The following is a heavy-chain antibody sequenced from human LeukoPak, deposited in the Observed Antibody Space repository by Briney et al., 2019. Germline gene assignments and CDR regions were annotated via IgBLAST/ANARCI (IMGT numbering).Heavy chain of an antibody. Sequence: GASVKVSCKASGYTFTRYYIHWVQQAPGRGVERMGWINPNSGGTNYAQKFQGRVTMTRDTSISTAYMELSRLRSDDTAVYYCATGRWGVDYWGQGTLVTVSS. CDR3: ATGRWGVDY. CDR2: INPNSGGT. V-gene: IGHV1-2*02. CDR1: GYTFTRYY. D-gene: IGHD3-16*01. J-gene: IGHJ4*02.